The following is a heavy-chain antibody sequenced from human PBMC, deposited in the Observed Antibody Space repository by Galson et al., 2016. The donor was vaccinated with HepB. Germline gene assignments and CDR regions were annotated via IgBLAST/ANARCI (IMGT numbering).Heavy chain of an antibody. V-gene: IGHV4-39*01. CDR2: IYNSGST. J-gene: IGHJ3*02. Sequence: SETLSLTCVVSGDSISSGSYSWDWIRQPPGKGLEWIATIYNSGSTYHNPTLKSRVTMSVDTSKNKLSLKLTSVIAADTGMYFCARSTGRKFNRHAFDIWGQGTMVIVSS. CDR3: ARSTGRKFNRHAFDI. CDR1: GDSISSGSYS. D-gene: IGHD1-26*01.